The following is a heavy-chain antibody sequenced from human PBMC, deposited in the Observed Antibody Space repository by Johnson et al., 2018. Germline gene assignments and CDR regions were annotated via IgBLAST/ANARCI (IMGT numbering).Heavy chain of an antibody. CDR1: GFTFSAYG. V-gene: IGHV3-30*18. D-gene: IGHD3-22*01. J-gene: IGHJ1*01. CDR3: AKDRPEDYYERSVFQH. CDR2: ISYDGDDK. Sequence: QVQLVESGGGVVQPGRSLRLSCAASGFTFSAYGIHWVRQAPGKGLEWVAVISYDGDDKDSADSVKGRFTIARDNSKNTLYLQMNSLRAEDTAVYYCAKDRPEDYYERSVFQHWGQGTLVTVAS.